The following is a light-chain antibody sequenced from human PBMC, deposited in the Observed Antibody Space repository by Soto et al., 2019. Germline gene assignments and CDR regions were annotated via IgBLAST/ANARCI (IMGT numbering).Light chain of an antibody. Sequence: DIQMTPSPSSLSASVGDRVTITCQASQDIDNFLNWYQQKPGKAPKLLIYAASSLQSGVPSRFSGSGSGTEITLTISSLQPDDFATYYCQHYNSYSEAFGQGTKVDIK. CDR3: QHYNSYSEA. CDR1: QDIDNF. J-gene: IGKJ1*01. CDR2: AAS. V-gene: IGKV1-16*01.